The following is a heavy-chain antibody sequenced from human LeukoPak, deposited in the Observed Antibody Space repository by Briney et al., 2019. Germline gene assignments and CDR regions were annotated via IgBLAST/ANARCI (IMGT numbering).Heavy chain of an antibody. CDR2: IKEDGSDK. Sequence: GGSLRLSCAASGFTFSSYWMSWVRQAPGKGLEWVASIKEDGSDKHYVDSVKGRFTISRDNAKNSLCLQMNSLRAEDTAVYYCARVPASSPGDAFDIWGQGAMVTVSP. J-gene: IGHJ3*02. CDR1: GFTFSSYW. V-gene: IGHV3-7*01. D-gene: IGHD6-13*01. CDR3: ARVPASSPGDAFDI.